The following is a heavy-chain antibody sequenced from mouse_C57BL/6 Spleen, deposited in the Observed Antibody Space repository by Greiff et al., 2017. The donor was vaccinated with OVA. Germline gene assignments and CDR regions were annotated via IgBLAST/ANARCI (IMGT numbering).Heavy chain of an antibody. D-gene: IGHD2-1*01. J-gene: IGHJ4*01. V-gene: IGHV1-82*01. Sequence: VKLMESGPELVKPGASVKISCKASGYAFSSSWMNWVKQRPGKGLEWIGRIYPGDGDTNYNGKFKGKATLTADKSSSTAYMQLSSLTSEDSAVYFCARPSYGNYAMDYWGQGTSVTVSS. CDR1: GYAFSSSW. CDR2: IYPGDGDT. CDR3: ARPSYGNYAMDY.